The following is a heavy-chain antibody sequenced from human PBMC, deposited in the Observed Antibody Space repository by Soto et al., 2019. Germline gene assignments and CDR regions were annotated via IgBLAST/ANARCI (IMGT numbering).Heavy chain of an antibody. V-gene: IGHV1-58*02. CDR1: GFTFTSSA. Sequence: SVKVSCKASGFTFTSSAMQWVRQARGQRLEWIGWIVVGSGNTNYAQKFQERVTITRDMSTSTAYMELSSLRSEDTAVYYCAADVGNSSGWYTYKTYYFDYWGQGTLVTVSS. J-gene: IGHJ4*02. D-gene: IGHD6-19*01. CDR3: AADVGNSSGWYTYKTYYFDY. CDR2: IVVGSGNT.